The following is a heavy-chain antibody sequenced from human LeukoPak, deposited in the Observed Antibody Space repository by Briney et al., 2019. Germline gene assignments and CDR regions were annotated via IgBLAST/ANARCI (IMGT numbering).Heavy chain of an antibody. CDR3: ARHILNWYFDL. Sequence: SETLSLTCTVSGGSISSGGYYWSWIRQHPGKGLEWIGYIYYSGSTYYNPSLKSRVTISVDTSKNQFSLKLSSVTAADTAVYHCARHILNWYFDLWGRGTLVTVSS. V-gene: IGHV4-31*03. CDR1: GGSISSGGYY. CDR2: IYYSGST. J-gene: IGHJ2*01.